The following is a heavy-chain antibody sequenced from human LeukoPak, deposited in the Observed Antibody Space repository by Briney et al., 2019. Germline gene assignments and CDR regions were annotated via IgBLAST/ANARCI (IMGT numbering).Heavy chain of an antibody. CDR3: ARVYYDFWSGYPIGMDV. J-gene: IGHJ6*02. Sequence: GGSLRLSCAASGFTFSSYEMNWVRQDPGKGLEWVSYISSSGSTIYYADSVKGRFTISRDNAKNSLYLQMNSLRAEDTAVYYCARVYYDFWSGYPIGMDVWGQGTTVTVSS. CDR2: ISSSGSTI. D-gene: IGHD3-3*01. CDR1: GFTFSSYE. V-gene: IGHV3-48*03.